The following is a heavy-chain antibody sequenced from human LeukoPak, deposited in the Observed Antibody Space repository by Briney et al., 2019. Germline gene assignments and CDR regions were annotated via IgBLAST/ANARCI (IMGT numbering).Heavy chain of an antibody. CDR2: IYYSGST. CDR1: GGSISSGDYY. Sequence: PSETLSLTCTVSGGSISSGDYYWSWIRQPPGKGLEWIGYIYYSGSTYYNPSLKSRVTISVDTSKNQFSLKLSSVTAADTAVYYRARDAPDSSGLDVWGQGTTVTVSS. J-gene: IGHJ6*02. D-gene: IGHD3-22*01. V-gene: IGHV4-30-4*01. CDR3: ARDAPDSSGLDV.